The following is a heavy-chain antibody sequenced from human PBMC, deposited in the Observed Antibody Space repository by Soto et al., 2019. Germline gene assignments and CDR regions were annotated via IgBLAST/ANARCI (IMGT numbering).Heavy chain of an antibody. CDR1: GFTFSGYG. CDR2: ISYDGNNK. J-gene: IGHJ4*02. V-gene: IGHV3-30*18. CDR3: AKDRGSSWYGLYD. Sequence: LRLSCAASGFTFSGYGMHWVRQAPGKGLEWVAVISYDGNNKYYADSVKDRFTISRDYSKNTLYLQMNSLRAEDTAVYYCAKDRGSSWYGLYDWGQGTLVTVSS. D-gene: IGHD6-13*01.